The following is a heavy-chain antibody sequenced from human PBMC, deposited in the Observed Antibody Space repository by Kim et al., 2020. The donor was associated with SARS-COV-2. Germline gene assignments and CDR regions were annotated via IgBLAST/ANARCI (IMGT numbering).Heavy chain of an antibody. Sequence: SETLSLTCTVSGGSISSSSYYWGWIRQPPGKGLEWIGSIYYSGSTYYNPSLKSRVTISVDTSKNQFSLKLSSVTAADTAVYYCARDCYDSSGYYSYYYGMDVWGQGTTVTVSS. D-gene: IGHD3-22*01. V-gene: IGHV4-39*07. J-gene: IGHJ6*02. CDR1: GGSISSSSYY. CDR2: IYYSGST. CDR3: ARDCYDSSGYYSYYYGMDV.